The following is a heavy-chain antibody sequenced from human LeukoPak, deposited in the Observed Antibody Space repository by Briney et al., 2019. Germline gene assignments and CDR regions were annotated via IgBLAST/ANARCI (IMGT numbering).Heavy chain of an antibody. CDR1: GGSISRSTYY. J-gene: IGHJ3*02. V-gene: IGHV4-39*01. CDR3: ARQTTVTTSGGDAFDI. CDR2: ISYSGST. Sequence: SETLSLTCTVSGGSISRSTYYWGWIRQPPGMGLEWIGSISYSGSTYYNSSLKSRVTISSDTSRNQFSLRLSSVTAADTAVYYCARQTTVTTSGGDAFDIWGQGTMVTVSS. D-gene: IGHD4-17*01.